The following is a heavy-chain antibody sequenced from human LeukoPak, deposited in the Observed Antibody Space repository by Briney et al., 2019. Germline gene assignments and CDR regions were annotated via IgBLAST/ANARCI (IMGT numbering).Heavy chain of an antibody. J-gene: IGHJ4*02. D-gene: IGHD1-26*01. CDR2: IYYSGST. CDR3: ARGIVGATIDY. Sequence: SETLSLTCTVSGGSISSYYWGWIRQPPGKGLECIGYIYYSGSTNYNPSLKSRVTISVDTSKNQFSLKLSSVTAADTAVYYCARGIVGATIDYWGQGTLVTVSS. CDR1: GGSISSYY. V-gene: IGHV4-59*01.